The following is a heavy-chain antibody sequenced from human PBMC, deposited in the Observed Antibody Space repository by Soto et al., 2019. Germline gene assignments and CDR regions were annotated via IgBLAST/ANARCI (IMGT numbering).Heavy chain of an antibody. V-gene: IGHV3-7*03. D-gene: IGHD5-12*01. Sequence: EVQLVESGGGLVQPGGSLRLSCAASGFTFSSYWMSWVRQAPGKGLEWVANIKQDGSEKYYVDSVKGRFTISRDNAKNTLYLQMHSLRAEDTAVYYCAKDGVVATIDYFDYWGQETLVTVSS. CDR3: AKDGVVATIDYFDY. CDR2: IKQDGSEK. J-gene: IGHJ4*02. CDR1: GFTFSSYW.